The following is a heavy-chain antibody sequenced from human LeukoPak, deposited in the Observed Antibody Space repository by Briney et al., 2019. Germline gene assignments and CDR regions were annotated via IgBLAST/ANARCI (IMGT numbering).Heavy chain of an antibody. Sequence: TGGSLRLSCAASGFTFSSYGMHWVRQAPGKRLEWVAVIWYDGSNKYYADSVKGRFTISRDNSKNTLYLQMNSLRAEDTAVYYCARALIVVVPAAFDYWGQGTLVTVSS. V-gene: IGHV3-33*01. D-gene: IGHD2-2*01. CDR2: IWYDGSNK. J-gene: IGHJ4*02. CDR1: GFTFSSYG. CDR3: ARALIVVVPAAFDY.